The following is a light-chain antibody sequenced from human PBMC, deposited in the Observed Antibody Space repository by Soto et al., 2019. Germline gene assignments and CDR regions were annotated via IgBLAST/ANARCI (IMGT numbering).Light chain of an antibody. CDR1: SSNIGRNT. CDR2: SGN. CDR3: ISYRGSDTSYV. Sequence: QSVLTQPPSASGTPGQRVTISCSGSSSNIGRNTVNWYQQLPGTAPKLLIYSGNQRPSGVPDRFSGSKSGTSASLAISGLQAEDEADYYCISYRGSDTSYVFGTGTKLTVL. V-gene: IGLV1-44*01. J-gene: IGLJ1*01.